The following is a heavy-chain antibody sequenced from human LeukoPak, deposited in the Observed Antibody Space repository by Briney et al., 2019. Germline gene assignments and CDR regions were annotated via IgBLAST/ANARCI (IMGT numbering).Heavy chain of an antibody. J-gene: IGHJ4*02. CDR1: GFSFSDAW. CDR3: ARGHSSGWYYFDS. Sequence: SGGSLRLSCAASGFSFSDAWMTWVRQAPGRGLEWVSTISGSGGTTHFADSVKGRFTISRDNSGSTLYLQMNSLRAEDTAVYWCARGHSSGWYYFDSWGQGTLVTVSS. D-gene: IGHD6-19*01. V-gene: IGHV3-23*01. CDR2: ISGSGGTT.